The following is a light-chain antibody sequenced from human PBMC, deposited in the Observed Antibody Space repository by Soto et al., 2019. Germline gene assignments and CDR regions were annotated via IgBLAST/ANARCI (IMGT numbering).Light chain of an antibody. Sequence: EIVMTQSPATLSVSPGERATLSCMASQSVSSNLAWYQHKPGQAPRLLVYGAPTRASGIPDRFSGSGSGTEFTLSISSLQSEDFAVYYCQQYYNWPRTFGQGTKVDIK. J-gene: IGKJ1*01. CDR3: QQYYNWPRT. CDR1: QSVSSN. CDR2: GAP. V-gene: IGKV3-15*01.